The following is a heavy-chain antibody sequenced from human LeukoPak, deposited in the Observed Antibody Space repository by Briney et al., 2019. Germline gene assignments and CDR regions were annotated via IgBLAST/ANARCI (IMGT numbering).Heavy chain of an antibody. CDR1: GFTFSSYS. V-gene: IGHV3-21*01. D-gene: IGHD2-21*01. CDR3: ASLWDFDY. CDR2: ISRSSSYI. J-gene: IGHJ4*02. Sequence: GGSLRLSCAASGFTFSSYSMNWVRQAPGKGLEWVSSISRSSSYIYYAESVKGRFTISRDNAKNSLYLQMNSLRAEDTAVYYCASLWDFDYWGQGTLVTVSS.